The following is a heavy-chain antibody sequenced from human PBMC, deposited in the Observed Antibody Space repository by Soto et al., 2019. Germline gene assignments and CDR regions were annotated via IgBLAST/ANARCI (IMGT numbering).Heavy chain of an antibody. CDR2: IYPGDSDT. Sequence: GESLKISCKSSGYSFTIYCIGWVLQMPWKGLEWMGIIYPGDSDTRYSPSFQGQVTISADKSISTAYLQWSSLKASDTAMYYCARLGGQQLDPYYYYGMDVWGQGTTVTVSS. D-gene: IGHD6-13*01. CDR3: ARLGGQQLDPYYYYGMDV. J-gene: IGHJ6*02. V-gene: IGHV5-51*01. CDR1: GYSFTIYC.